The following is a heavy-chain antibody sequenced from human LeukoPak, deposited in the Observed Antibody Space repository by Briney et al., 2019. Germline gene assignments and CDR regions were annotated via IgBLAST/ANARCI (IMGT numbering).Heavy chain of an antibody. CDR3: ARRPRLSDAFDI. J-gene: IGHJ3*02. Sequence: SVKVSCKASGGTFSSYAISWVRQAPGQGLEWMGGIIPIFGTANYAQKFQGRVTITVDESTSTAYMELSSLRSEDTAVYYCARRPRLSDAFDIWGQGTMVTVSS. CDR2: IIPIFGTA. V-gene: IGHV1-69*13. D-gene: IGHD4/OR15-4a*01. CDR1: GGTFSSYA.